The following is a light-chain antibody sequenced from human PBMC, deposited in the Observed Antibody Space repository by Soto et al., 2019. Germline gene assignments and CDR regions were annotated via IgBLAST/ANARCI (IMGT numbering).Light chain of an antibody. CDR3: QQYNSYSLP. J-gene: IGKJ4*01. Sequence: DIQMTQSPSTLSASVGDRVTITCRASQSISNWLAWYQQKPGKAPNLLIYKASTLRSGVPSRFSGSGSGTEFTLTISSLQPDDFETYYCQQYNSYSLPFGGGTKVDIK. V-gene: IGKV1-5*03. CDR1: QSISNW. CDR2: KAS.